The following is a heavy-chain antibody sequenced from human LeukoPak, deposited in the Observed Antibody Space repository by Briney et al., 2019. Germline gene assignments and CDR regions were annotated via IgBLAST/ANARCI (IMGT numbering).Heavy chain of an antibody. CDR3: ARSDILTGHDY. CDR1: GYTFTSYY. D-gene: IGHD3-9*01. CDR2: INPSGGST. Sequence: GASVKVSGKASGYTFTSYYMHWVRQAPGQGLEWMGIINPSGGSTSYAQKFQGRVTMTRDTSTSTVYMELSSLRSEDTAVYYCARSDILTGHDYWGQGTLVTVSS. J-gene: IGHJ4*02. V-gene: IGHV1-46*01.